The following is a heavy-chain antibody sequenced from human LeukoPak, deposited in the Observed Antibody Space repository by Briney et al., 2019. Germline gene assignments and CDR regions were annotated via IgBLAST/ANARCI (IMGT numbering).Heavy chain of an antibody. J-gene: IGHJ6*04. D-gene: IGHD3-22*01. V-gene: IGHV4-61*02. Sequence: SETLSLTCTVSGGSISSGSYYWSWIRQPAGKGLERIGRIYTSGSTNYNPSLKSRVTISVDTSTNQFSLKLSTLTAADTAVYYCARVQVERSGYIFDVWGKGTTVTVSS. CDR2: IYTSGST. CDR3: ARVQVERSGYIFDV. CDR1: GGSISSGSYY.